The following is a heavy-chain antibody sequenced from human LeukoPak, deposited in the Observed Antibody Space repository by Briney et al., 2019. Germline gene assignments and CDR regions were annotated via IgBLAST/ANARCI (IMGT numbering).Heavy chain of an antibody. J-gene: IGHJ4*02. V-gene: IGHV3-23*01. Sequence: GGSLRLSCAASGFTFSSYAMSWVRQAPGKGLEWVSAISGSGGSTYYADSVKGRFTISRDNSKNTLYLQMNSLRAEDTAVYYCTKMGSGGSSQGFFDYWGQGTLVTVSS. CDR1: GFTFSSYA. CDR2: ISGSGGST. CDR3: TKMGSGGSSQGFFDY. D-gene: IGHD2-15*01.